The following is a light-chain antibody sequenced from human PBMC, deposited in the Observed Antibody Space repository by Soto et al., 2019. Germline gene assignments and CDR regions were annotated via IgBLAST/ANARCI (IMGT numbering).Light chain of an antibody. CDR2: LAS. J-gene: IGKJ1*01. CDR1: QSLLHSNGYNY. CDR3: MQSLQTPWT. V-gene: IGKV2-28*01. Sequence: EIVMTQSPLSLPVTPGEPASISCRSTQSLLHSNGYNYLNWYLQKPGRSPQLLIYLASNRAPGVPDRFSGSGSGTDFTLRISRVEAEDVGVYYCMQSLQTPWTFGQGAKVEI.